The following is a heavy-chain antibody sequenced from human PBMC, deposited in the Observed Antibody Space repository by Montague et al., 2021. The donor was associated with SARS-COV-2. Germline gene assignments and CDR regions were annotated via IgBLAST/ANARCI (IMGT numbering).Heavy chain of an antibody. CDR2: INHSGST. CDR1: GGSFSGYY. Sequence: SETLSLTCAVYGGSFSGYYWSWIRQPPGKGLEWIGEINHSGSTNYNLSLKSRVTISMDTSKNQFSLKLSSVTAADTAVYYCARGVRQLGVRYYYYYIDVWDKGTTVTVSS. V-gene: IGHV4-34*01. CDR3: ARGVRQLGVRYYYYYIDV. J-gene: IGHJ6*03. D-gene: IGHD6-6*01.